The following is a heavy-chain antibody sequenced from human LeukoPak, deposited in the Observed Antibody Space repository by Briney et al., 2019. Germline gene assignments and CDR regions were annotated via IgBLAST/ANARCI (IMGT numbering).Heavy chain of an antibody. CDR1: GFTFSSYA. V-gene: IGHV3-23*01. CDR2: ISGSGGST. J-gene: IGHJ4*02. D-gene: IGHD1-14*01. CDR3: ARGTLNIPGEHGAFDY. Sequence: GGSLRLSCAASGFTFSSYAMSWVRQAPGKGLEWVSAISGSGGSTYSADSVKGRFTISRDNAKKSLYLQMNSLRAEDTAVYYCARGTLNIPGEHGAFDYWGQGTLVTVSS.